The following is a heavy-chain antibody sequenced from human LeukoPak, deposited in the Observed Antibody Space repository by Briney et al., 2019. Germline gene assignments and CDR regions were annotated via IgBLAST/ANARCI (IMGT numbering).Heavy chain of an antibody. J-gene: IGHJ3*02. Sequence: GGSLRLSCAASGFTFSDYWMHWVRQAPGKGLEWVANIKQDGSEKYYVDSVKGRFTISRDNAKNSLYLQMNSLRAEDTAVYYCARAVLLWFGELLSDAFDIWGQGTMVTVSS. V-gene: IGHV3-7*01. CDR3: ARAVLLWFGELLSDAFDI. D-gene: IGHD3-10*01. CDR2: IKQDGSEK. CDR1: GFTFSDYW.